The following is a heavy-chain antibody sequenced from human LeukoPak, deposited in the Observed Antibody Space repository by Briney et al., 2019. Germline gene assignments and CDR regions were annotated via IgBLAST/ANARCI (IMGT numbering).Heavy chain of an antibody. Sequence: GGSLRLSCAASGFTVSSNYMTWVRQAPGKGLEWVSSIYSGGSTYYADSVKGRFTISRDESKNTLNLQMNSMRVEDTAVYYCAREGGGIGQLAGPDYWGQGTLVTVSS. CDR1: GFTVSSNY. D-gene: IGHD6-13*01. CDR3: AREGGGIGQLAGPDY. J-gene: IGHJ4*02. V-gene: IGHV3-53*01. CDR2: IYSGGST.